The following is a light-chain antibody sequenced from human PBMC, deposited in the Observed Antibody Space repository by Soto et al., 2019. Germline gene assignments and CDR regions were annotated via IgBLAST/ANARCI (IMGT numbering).Light chain of an antibody. V-gene: IGLV1-40*01. CDR3: QSYDSSLSAYVV. CDR2: GNS. Sequence: QSVLTQSPSVSGAPGQRVTISCTGSSSNIGAGYDVHWYQQLPGTAPKLLIYGNSNRPSGVPDRFSGSKSGTSASLAITGLQAEDEADYYGQSYDSSLSAYVVFGGGTKVTVL. CDR1: SSNIGAGYD. J-gene: IGLJ2*01.